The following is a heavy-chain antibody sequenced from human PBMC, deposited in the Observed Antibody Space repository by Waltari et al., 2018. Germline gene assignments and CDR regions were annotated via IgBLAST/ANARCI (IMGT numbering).Heavy chain of an antibody. CDR2: INPNSGDT. CDR1: GYTFTGYY. J-gene: IGHJ4*02. D-gene: IGHD1-26*01. CDR3: ARVARAYSGSRLFDY. V-gene: IGHV1-2*02. Sequence: QVQLVQSGAEVKKPGASVKVSCKASGYTFTGYYMHWVRQAPGQGLEWMGWINPNSGDTNYAQKFQGRVTMTRDTSISTAYMELSRLRSDDTAVYYCARVARAYSGSRLFDYWGQGTLVTVSS.